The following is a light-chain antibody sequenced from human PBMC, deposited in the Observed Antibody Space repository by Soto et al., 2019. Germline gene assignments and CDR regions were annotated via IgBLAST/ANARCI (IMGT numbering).Light chain of an antibody. CDR2: EGS. CDR1: SSDVGSYNL. V-gene: IGLV2-23*01. CDR3: CSYAGSSYV. J-gene: IGLJ1*01. Sequence: QSALTQPASVSGSPGQSITISCTGTSSDVGSYNLVSWYQQHPGKAPKLMIYEGSKRPSGVSDRFSGSKSGNTASLTISGLKAEDDAAYYCCSYAGSSYVFGTGTKVTVL.